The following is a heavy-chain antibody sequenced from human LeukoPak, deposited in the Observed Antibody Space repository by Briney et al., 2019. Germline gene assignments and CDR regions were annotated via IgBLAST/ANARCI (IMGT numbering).Heavy chain of an antibody. CDR2: ISSSSSYI. D-gene: IGHD6-13*01. CDR1: GFTFSSYS. V-gene: IGHV3-21*01. CDR3: ARAISSSWSGRDYGMDV. J-gene: IGHJ6*02. Sequence: PGGSLRLSCAASGFTFSSYSMNWVSQAPGKGLEWVSSISSSSSYIYYADSVKGRFTISRDNAKNSLYLQMNSLRAEDTAVYYCARAISSSWSGRDYGMDVWGQGTTVTVSS.